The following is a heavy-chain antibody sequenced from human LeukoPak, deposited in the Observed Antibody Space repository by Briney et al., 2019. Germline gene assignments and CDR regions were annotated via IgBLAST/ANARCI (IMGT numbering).Heavy chain of an antibody. CDR2: IYYSGST. J-gene: IGHJ5*02. CDR1: GGSVSSGSYY. Sequence: SETLSLTCTVSGGSVSSGSYYWSWIRQPPGKGLEWIGYIYYSGSTNYNPSLKSRVTISVDTSKNQFSLKLSSVTAANTAVYYCAREDCSGGSCPFDPWGQGTLVTVSS. CDR3: AREDCSGGSCPFDP. V-gene: IGHV4-61*01. D-gene: IGHD2-15*01.